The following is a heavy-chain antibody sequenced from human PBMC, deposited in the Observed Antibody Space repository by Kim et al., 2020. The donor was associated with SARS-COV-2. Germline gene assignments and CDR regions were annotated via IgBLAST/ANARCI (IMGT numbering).Heavy chain of an antibody. Sequence: ADSVKGRFTISRDNSKNTLYLQMNSLRAEDTAVYYCARGFSSGWGDWFDPWGQGTLVTVSS. D-gene: IGHD6-19*01. V-gene: IGHV3-53*01. J-gene: IGHJ5*02. CDR3: ARGFSSGWGDWFDP.